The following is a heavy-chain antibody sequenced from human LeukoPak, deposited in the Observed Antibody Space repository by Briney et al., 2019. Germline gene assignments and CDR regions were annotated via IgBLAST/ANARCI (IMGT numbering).Heavy chain of an antibody. D-gene: IGHD1-26*01. CDR2: ISSSSYI. CDR3: ARALPSPLYSGSYADAFDI. V-gene: IGHV3-21*01. Sequence: GGSLRLSCAASGFTFSSYSMNWVRQAPGKGLDWVSSISSSSYIYYADSVKCRFTISRDNAKNSLYLQMNSLRAEDTAVYYCARALPSPLYSGSYADAFDIWGQGTMVTVSS. J-gene: IGHJ3*02. CDR1: GFTFSSYS.